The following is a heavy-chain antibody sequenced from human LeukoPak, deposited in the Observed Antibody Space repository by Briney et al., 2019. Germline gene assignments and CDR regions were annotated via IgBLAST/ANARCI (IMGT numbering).Heavy chain of an antibody. CDR1: GDSIRSYY. J-gene: IGHJ5*02. V-gene: IGHV4-59*01. CDR3: ARGLRFGELPPRFDP. Sequence: SETLSLTCTVSGDSIRSYYWSWIRQPPGKGLEWIGYIYYSGSTNYNPSLKSRVTISVDTSKNQFSLKLSSVTAADTAVYYCARGLRFGELPPRFDPWGQGTLVTVSS. CDR2: IYYSGST. D-gene: IGHD3-10*01.